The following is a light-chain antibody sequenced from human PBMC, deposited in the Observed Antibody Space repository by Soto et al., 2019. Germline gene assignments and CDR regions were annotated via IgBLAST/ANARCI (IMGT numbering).Light chain of an antibody. Sequence: EIVMTQSPATLSVSPGERATLSCRTRQSVSDNLAWYQQKPGQAPRLLIYGASTRATGIPARFSGSGSGTEFTLTIGSLQSEDFAVYYCQQYNNWPLTFGGGTKVEIK. CDR1: QSVSDN. V-gene: IGKV3-15*01. J-gene: IGKJ4*01. CDR3: QQYNNWPLT. CDR2: GAS.